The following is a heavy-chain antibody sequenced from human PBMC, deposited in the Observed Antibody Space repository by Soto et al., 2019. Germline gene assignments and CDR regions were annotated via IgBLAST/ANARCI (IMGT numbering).Heavy chain of an antibody. D-gene: IGHD3-3*01. Sequence: SETLSLTCTVSDASITSASYFWDWIRQPPGKGLEWIGSIYYSGSTYTNPSLKSRVTISVDTSKNQFSLRLSSVTAADTAVYYCARRPKRSGYGGPDYWGQGTLVTVSS. J-gene: IGHJ4*02. V-gene: IGHV4-39*01. CDR3: ARRPKRSGYGGPDY. CDR1: DASITSASYF. CDR2: IYYSGST.